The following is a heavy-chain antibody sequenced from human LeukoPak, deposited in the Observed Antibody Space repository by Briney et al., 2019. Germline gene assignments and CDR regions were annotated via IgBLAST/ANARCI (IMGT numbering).Heavy chain of an antibody. J-gene: IGHJ4*02. CDR1: GGSISAISGGPYY. CDR3: ASGYSNFY. CDR2: IYHTGST. D-gene: IGHD5-18*01. V-gene: IGHV4-61*01. Sequence: SETLSLTCTVSGGSISAISGGPYYWSWIRQPPGKGLEWIGHIYHTGSTNYNPSLKSRVTMSVDTSKNQFSLRLSSVTAADTAVYYCASGYSNFYWGQGTLVTVSS.